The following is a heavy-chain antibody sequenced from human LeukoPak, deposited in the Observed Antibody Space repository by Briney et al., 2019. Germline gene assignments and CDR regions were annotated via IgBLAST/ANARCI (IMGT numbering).Heavy chain of an antibody. Sequence: GASLKVSCEGSGYMFDVFYMHWVRQGPRQGLEWMGWIDPSNGETVYAQEFQGRVTMTRDTSIATAYMELTSLTFDDSAVYYCVTSGGLPSNTLSVWGQGTKVTVSS. CDR3: VTSGGLPSNTLSV. CDR2: IDPSNGET. J-gene: IGHJ3*01. CDR1: GYMFDVFY. D-gene: IGHD2-15*01. V-gene: IGHV1-2*02.